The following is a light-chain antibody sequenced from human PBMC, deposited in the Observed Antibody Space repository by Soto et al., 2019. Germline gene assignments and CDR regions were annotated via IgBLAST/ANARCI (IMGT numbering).Light chain of an antibody. Sequence: QSALTQPASVSASPGQSITISCTGTSSDVGGYDYVSWYXXXXXXXXXLILYDGTTRPSGVANRFSGSKSGNTASLTISGLQAEDEADYYCSSYTSSSAPFDVFGTGTKVTVL. V-gene: IGLV2-14*01. CDR2: DGT. CDR1: SSDVGGYDY. J-gene: IGLJ1*01. CDR3: SSYTSSSAPFDV.